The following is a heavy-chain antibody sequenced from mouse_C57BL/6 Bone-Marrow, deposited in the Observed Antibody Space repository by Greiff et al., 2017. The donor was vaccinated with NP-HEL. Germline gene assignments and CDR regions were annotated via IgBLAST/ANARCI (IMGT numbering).Heavy chain of an antibody. CDR1: GYTFTSYW. CDR2: IYPGSGST. J-gene: IGHJ2*01. Sequence: QVQLQQPGAELVKPGASVKMSCKASGYTFTSYWITWVKQRPGQGLEWIGDIYPGSGSTNYNEKFKSKATPTVDTSSSTAYMQLSSLTSEDSAVYYCAREGSRTVVADDWGKGTTLTVSS. D-gene: IGHD1-1*01. V-gene: IGHV1-55*01. CDR3: AREGSRTVVADD.